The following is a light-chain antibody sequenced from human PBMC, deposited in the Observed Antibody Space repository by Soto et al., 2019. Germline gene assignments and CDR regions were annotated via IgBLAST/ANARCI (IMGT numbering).Light chain of an antibody. CDR1: SSDVGSYNL. Sequence: QSALTQPASVSRSPGQSITISCTGTSSDVGSYNLVSWYKQHPGKAPKVMIYEGSKRPSGVSNRFSGSKTGNTASLALSGLRAGEEADYYCCTYAGVSMFALGTGN. CDR3: CTYAGVSMFA. J-gene: IGLJ1*01. CDR2: EGS. V-gene: IGLV2-23*01.